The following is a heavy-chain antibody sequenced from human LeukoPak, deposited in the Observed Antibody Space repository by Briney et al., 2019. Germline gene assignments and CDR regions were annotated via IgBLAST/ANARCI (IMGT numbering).Heavy chain of an antibody. CDR3: ATHYYRSGYFSFAY. CDR2: INPINGAT. Sequence: ASVKVSCKASGYTLTDYYMHWVRQAPGQGLEWMEWINPINGATSYAQKFQGRVSVTRDTSISTAYVELSELRSDDTAVYYCATHYYRSGYFSFAYWGQGTLVTVSS. J-gene: IGHJ4*02. CDR1: GYTLTDYY. D-gene: IGHD3-22*01. V-gene: IGHV1-2*02.